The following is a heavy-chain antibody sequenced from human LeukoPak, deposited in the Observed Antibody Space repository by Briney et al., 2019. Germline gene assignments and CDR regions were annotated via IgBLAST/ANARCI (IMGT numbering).Heavy chain of an antibody. V-gene: IGHV3-48*02. CDR1: AFVFRDYS. CDR3: ARVSGVLDPFNY. Sequence: GGSLRLSCAASAFVFRDYSMNWVRQAPGKGPEWVSYISSSSDRIYYADSVRGRFTVSRDNVENSMYLQMNSLRDEDTAVYYCARVSGVLDPFNYWGQGTLVTVSS. CDR2: ISSSSDRI. D-gene: IGHD3-3*01. J-gene: IGHJ4*02.